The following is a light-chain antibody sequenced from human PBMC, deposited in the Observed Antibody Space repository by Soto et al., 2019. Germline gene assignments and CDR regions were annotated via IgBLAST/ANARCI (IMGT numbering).Light chain of an antibody. CDR3: QQYGSSIQT. J-gene: IGKJ1*01. CDR1: QSVGSNY. CDR2: GAS. Sequence: EIVLTQSPATLSLSPGERATPSCRASQSVGSNYLAWYQQRPGQPPNLLIFGASHRAPDIPDRFSGSGSGTDFTLTISRLEPEDFAVYYCQQYGSSIQTFGQGTKVDIK. V-gene: IGKV3-20*01.